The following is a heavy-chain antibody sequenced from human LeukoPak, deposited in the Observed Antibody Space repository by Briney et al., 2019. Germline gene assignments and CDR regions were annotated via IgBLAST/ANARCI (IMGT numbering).Heavy chain of an antibody. J-gene: IGHJ3*01. CDR3: ARDSSVCEFDV. D-gene: IGHD6-6*01. Sequence: GGSLRLSCAASGLTFSPYTMHWFRQPPGKGLEWISYINTGSTTIYYADSVKGRFTVSRDNAKNSLYLHMNSLRAEDTAVYYCARDSSVCEFDVWGQGTMVTVSS. V-gene: IGHV3-48*01. CDR2: INTGSTTI. CDR1: GLTFSPYT.